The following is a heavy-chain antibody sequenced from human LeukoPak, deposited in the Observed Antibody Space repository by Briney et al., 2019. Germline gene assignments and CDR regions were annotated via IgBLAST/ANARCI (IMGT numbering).Heavy chain of an antibody. Sequence: GGSLRLSCAASGFTFSSYSMNWVRQAPGKGLEWVSSISSSSSYIYYADSLKGRFTISRDNAKNSLYLQMNSLRAEDTAVYYCARASEDYHDSSGYGNFDYWGQGTLVTVSS. V-gene: IGHV3-21*01. J-gene: IGHJ4*02. CDR2: ISSSSSYI. CDR3: ARASEDYHDSSGYGNFDY. D-gene: IGHD3-22*01. CDR1: GFTFSSYS.